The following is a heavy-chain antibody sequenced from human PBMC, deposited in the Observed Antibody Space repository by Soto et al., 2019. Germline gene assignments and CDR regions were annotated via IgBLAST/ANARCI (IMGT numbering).Heavy chain of an antibody. J-gene: IGHJ4*02. V-gene: IGHV4-34*01. CDR2: INHSGST. CDR1: SGSFSGYY. CDR3: ARVPTFTDAYNG. D-gene: IGHD1-1*01. Sequence: SETLSLTCAVYSGSFSGYYWSWIRQPPGKGLEWIGEINHSGSTNYNPSLKSRVIISVDTSKNQFSLKMDSVTAADTAMYYCARVPTFTDAYNGWGRGTLVTVS.